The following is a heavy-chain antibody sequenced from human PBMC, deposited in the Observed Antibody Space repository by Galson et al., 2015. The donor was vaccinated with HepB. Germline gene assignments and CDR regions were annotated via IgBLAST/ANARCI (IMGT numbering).Heavy chain of an antibody. Sequence: SETLSLTCSVSGGSISTSSYYWGWIRQPPGKGLEWIGNIYHSGSTYYNSSLKSRVTISVDTSKNQFSLKLTSVTAADTAVYYCARLLTGIWWAFDIWGQGTMVSVS. V-gene: IGHV4-39*01. CDR3: ARLLTGIWWAFDI. CDR1: GGSISTSSYY. J-gene: IGHJ3*02. CDR2: IYHSGST. D-gene: IGHD1-20*01.